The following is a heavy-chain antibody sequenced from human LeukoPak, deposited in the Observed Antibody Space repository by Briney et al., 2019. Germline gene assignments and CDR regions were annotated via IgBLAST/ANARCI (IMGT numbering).Heavy chain of an antibody. D-gene: IGHD6-13*01. J-gene: IGHJ4*02. V-gene: IGHV1-2*06. CDR3: ARLEAAAGISLDY. CDR2: INPNSGGT. Sequence: GASVKVSCKASGYTFTGYYMHWVRQAPGQGLEWMGRINPNSGGTNYAQKFQGRVTMTRDTSISTAYMELSRLRSDDTAVYYCARLEAAAGISLDYWGQGTLVTVPS. CDR1: GYTFTGYY.